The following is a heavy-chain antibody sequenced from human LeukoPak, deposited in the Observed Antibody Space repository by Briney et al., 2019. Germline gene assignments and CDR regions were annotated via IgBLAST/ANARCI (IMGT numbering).Heavy chain of an antibody. J-gene: IGHJ2*01. V-gene: IGHV4-34*01. CDR3: ARGCVIGIAVAGPHWYFDL. CDR2: INHSGSD. D-gene: IGHD6-19*01. CDR1: GGSFSGYY. Sequence: SETLSLTCAVYGGSFSGYYWSWIRQPPGKGLEWVGEINHSGSDNHNPSLKSRITISVDTSKNQFSLKLSYVTAAETAVYYCARGCVIGIAVAGPHWYFDLWGRGTLVTVSS.